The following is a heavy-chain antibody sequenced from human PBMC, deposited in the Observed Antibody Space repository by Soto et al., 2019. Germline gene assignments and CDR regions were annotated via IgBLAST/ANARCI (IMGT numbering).Heavy chain of an antibody. V-gene: IGHV3-23*01. Sequence: GASLRLSCSASGFTFSSYAMSWVRQAPGKGLEWVSAISGSGGSTYYADSVKGRFTISRDNSKNTLYLQMNSLRAEDTAVYYCAKDVPLAVSGYWGHGTLVTVYS. CDR2: ISGSGGST. CDR3: AKDVPLAVSGY. CDR1: GFTFSSYA. J-gene: IGHJ4*01. D-gene: IGHD2-2*01.